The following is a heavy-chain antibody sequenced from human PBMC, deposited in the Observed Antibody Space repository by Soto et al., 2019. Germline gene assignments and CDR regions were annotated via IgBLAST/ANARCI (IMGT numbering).Heavy chain of an antibody. V-gene: IGHV5-10-1*01. Sequence: GEPLKISCKGSGYSFTSYWISWVRQMPGKGLEWMGRIDPSDSYTNYSPSFQGHVTISADKSISTAYLQWSSLKASDTATYYCVSHTTDPHPITIFGVVGNYYYYGMDVWGQGTTVTVSS. CDR1: GYSFTSYW. CDR2: IDPSDSYT. D-gene: IGHD3-3*01. J-gene: IGHJ6*02. CDR3: VSHTTDPHPITIFGVVGNYYYYGMDV.